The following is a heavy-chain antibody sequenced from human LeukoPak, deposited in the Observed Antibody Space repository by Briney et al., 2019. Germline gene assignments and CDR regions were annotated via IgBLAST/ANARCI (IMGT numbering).Heavy chain of an antibody. J-gene: IGHJ4*02. CDR3: ARGAAGYVGASSFDY. CDR1: GFTFSDSY. CDR2: ITSGSSYT. Sequence: GGSLRLSCAASGFTFSDSYMSWIRQAPGKGLEWVSTITSGSSYTNYGDSVKGRFTISRDNAKNSLYLQMNSLRAEDTAVYYCARGAAGYVGASSFDYWGQGTLVTVSS. V-gene: IGHV3-11*06. D-gene: IGHD1-26*01.